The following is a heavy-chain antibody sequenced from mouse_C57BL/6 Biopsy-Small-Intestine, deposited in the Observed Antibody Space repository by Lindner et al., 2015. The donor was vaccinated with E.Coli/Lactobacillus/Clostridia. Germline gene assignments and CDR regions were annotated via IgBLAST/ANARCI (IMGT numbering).Heavy chain of an antibody. Sequence: VQLQESGPVLVKPGASVKMSCKASGYTFTDYYMNWVKQSHGESLEWIGLINPYNGDIRYNQKFKGKATLTVDKSSSTAYMELNSLTSEDSALYYCARRWLYYFDYWGQGTTLTVSS. J-gene: IGHJ2*01. CDR2: INPYNGDI. V-gene: IGHV1-19*01. D-gene: IGHD2-3*01. CDR1: GYTFTDYY. CDR3: ARRWLYYFDY.